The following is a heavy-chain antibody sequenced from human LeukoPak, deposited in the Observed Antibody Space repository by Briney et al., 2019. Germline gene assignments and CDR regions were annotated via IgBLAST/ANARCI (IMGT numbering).Heavy chain of an antibody. CDR3: ARVGHDVVVVAAAFDY. CDR2: IYSGGST. J-gene: IGHJ4*02. V-gene: IGHV3-53*01. D-gene: IGHD2-15*01. CDR1: GFTVSSNY. Sequence: GGSLRLSCAASGFTVSSNYMSWVRQAPGKGLEWVSVIYSGGSTYYADSVKGRFTISRDNSKNTLYLQMNSLRAEDTAVYYCARVGHDVVVVAAAFDYWGQGTLVTVSS.